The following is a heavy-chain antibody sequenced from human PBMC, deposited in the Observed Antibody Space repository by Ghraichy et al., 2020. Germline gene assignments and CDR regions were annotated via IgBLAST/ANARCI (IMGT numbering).Heavy chain of an antibody. Sequence: SETLSLTCTVSGGSISSYYWSWIRQPPGKGLEWIGYIYYSGSTNYNPSLKSRVTISVDTSKNQFSLKLSSVTAADTAVYYCARVRVAVAGTHFDYWGQGTLVTVSS. J-gene: IGHJ4*02. CDR1: GGSISSYY. V-gene: IGHV4-59*01. D-gene: IGHD6-19*01. CDR3: ARVRVAVAGTHFDY. CDR2: IYYSGST.